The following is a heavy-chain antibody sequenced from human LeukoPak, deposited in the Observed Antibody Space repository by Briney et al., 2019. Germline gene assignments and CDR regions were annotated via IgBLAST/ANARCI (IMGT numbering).Heavy chain of an antibody. D-gene: IGHD2-2*01. J-gene: IGHJ6*02. Sequence: PGESLRLSCAASGFTFSTYSMNWVRQAPGKGLEWVSSISPSTSYTYYADSVKGRFTISRDNSENTLYLQMNSLRAEDTAVYYCAKARGYCSSTSCYALYYYYYGMDVWGQGTTVTVSS. CDR1: GFTFSTYS. CDR3: AKARGYCSSTSCYALYYYYYGMDV. CDR2: ISPSTSYT. V-gene: IGHV3-21*04.